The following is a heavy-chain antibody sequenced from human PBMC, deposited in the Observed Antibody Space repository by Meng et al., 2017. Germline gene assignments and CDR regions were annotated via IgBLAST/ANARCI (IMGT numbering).Heavy chain of an antibody. CDR3: ARGYGDYWVSDY. V-gene: IGHV4-39*07. J-gene: IGHJ4*02. D-gene: IGHD4-17*01. Sequence: GSLRLSCTVSGGSISSYYWSWIRQPPGKGLEWIGSIYYSGSTYYNPSLKSRVTISVDTSKNQFSLKLSSVTAADTAVYYCARGYGDYWVSDYWGQGTLVTVSS. CDR1: GGSISSYY. CDR2: IYYSGST.